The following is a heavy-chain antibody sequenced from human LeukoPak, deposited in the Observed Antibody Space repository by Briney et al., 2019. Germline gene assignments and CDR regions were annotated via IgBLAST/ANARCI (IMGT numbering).Heavy chain of an antibody. CDR3: ARGFGRPQYEVRGVEYYYYGMDV. CDR1: GGTFSSYA. Sequence: ASVKVSCKASGGTFSSYAIIWVRQAPGQGLEWMGGIIPIFGTANYAQKFQGRVTITADESTSTAYMELSSLRSEDTAVYYCARGFGRPQYEVRGVEYYYYGMDVWGQGTTVTVSS. V-gene: IGHV1-69*13. D-gene: IGHD3-10*01. J-gene: IGHJ6*02. CDR2: IIPIFGTA.